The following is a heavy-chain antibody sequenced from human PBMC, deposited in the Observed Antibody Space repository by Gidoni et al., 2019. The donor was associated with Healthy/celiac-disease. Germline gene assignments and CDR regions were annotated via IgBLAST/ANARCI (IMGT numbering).Heavy chain of an antibody. CDR2: ISYDGSNK. Sequence: QVQLVESGGGVVQPGRSLRLSCAASGFTFSSHAMHWVRQAPGKGLEWVAVISYDGSNKYYADSVKGRFTISRDNSKNTLYLQMNSLRAEDTAVYYCARELGIWFREDYYGMDVWGQGTTVTVSS. J-gene: IGHJ6*02. V-gene: IGHV3-30-3*01. D-gene: IGHD3-10*01. CDR1: GFTFSSHA. CDR3: ARELGIWFREDYYGMDV.